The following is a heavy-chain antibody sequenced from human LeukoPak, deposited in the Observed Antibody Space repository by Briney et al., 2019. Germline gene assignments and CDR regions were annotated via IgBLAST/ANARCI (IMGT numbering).Heavy chain of an antibody. J-gene: IGHJ4*02. Sequence: ASVKVSCKASGYTFTGYYMHWVRQAPEQGLEWMGRINPYSGDTNFAQKFQGRVTMTRDTSITTAYMDLSSLTPDDTAVYFCARDQGSLTRSWYTGYWGQGTQVTVSS. D-gene: IGHD6-13*01. CDR1: GYTFTGYY. CDR3: ARDQGSLTRSWYTGY. V-gene: IGHV1-2*06. CDR2: INPYSGDT.